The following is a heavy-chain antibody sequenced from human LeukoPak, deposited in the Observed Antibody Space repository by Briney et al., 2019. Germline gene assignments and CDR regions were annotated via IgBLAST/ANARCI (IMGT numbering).Heavy chain of an antibody. CDR3: AELGITMIGGV. Sequence: GGSLRLSCAASGFTFGSYSMDWVRQAPGKGLEWVSSISSSSSYIYYADPVKGRFTISRDNAKNSLYLQMNSLRAEDTAVYYCAELGITMIGGVWGKGTTVTISS. CDR2: ISSSSSYI. V-gene: IGHV3-21*01. J-gene: IGHJ6*04. CDR1: GFTFGSYS. D-gene: IGHD3-10*02.